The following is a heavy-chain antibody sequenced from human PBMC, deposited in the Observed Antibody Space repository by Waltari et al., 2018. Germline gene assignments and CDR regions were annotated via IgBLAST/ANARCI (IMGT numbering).Heavy chain of an antibody. Sequence: EVQLVESGGGLVKPGGSLRLSCAASGFTFSNAWMSWVSQAPGKGLEWVGRIKSKTDGGTTDYAAPVKGRFTISRDDSKNTLYLQMNSLKTEDTAVYYCTTEELLWFGTVDYWGQGTLVTVSS. CDR1: GFTFSNAW. CDR2: IKSKTDGGTT. CDR3: TTEELLWFGTVDY. J-gene: IGHJ4*02. V-gene: IGHV3-15*01. D-gene: IGHD3-10*01.